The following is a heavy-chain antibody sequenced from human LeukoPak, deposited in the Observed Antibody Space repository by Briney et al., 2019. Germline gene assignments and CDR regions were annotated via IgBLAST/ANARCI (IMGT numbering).Heavy chain of an antibody. V-gene: IGHV3-30-3*01. CDR3: ARAGYGDIYYFDY. CDR1: GFTFSSYA. Sequence: GRSLRLSCAASGFTFSSYAMHWVRQAPGRGLEWVAVISYDGSNKYYADSVKGRFTISRDNAKNSVYLQINSLRAEDTAVYYCARAGYGDIYYFDYWGQGTLVTVSS. J-gene: IGHJ4*02. CDR2: ISYDGSNK. D-gene: IGHD4-17*01.